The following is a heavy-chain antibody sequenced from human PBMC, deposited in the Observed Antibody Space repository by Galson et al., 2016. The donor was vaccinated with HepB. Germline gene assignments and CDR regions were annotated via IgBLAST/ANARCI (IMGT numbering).Heavy chain of an antibody. Sequence: PRLSCAASGFTFSSYYMSWVRQAPGKGPEWLANIKEDGSDRYYVDSVRGRFSISRDSAKNSLYLQMNSLRAEDTAVYYCARLGYCSGGRCYLDYWGQGTLVTVSS. CDR1: GFTFSSYY. D-gene: IGHD2-15*01. J-gene: IGHJ4*02. V-gene: IGHV3-7*03. CDR3: ARLGYCSGGRCYLDY. CDR2: IKEDGSDR.